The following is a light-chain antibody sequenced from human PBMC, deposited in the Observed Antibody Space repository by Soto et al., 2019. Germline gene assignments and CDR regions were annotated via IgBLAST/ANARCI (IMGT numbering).Light chain of an antibody. CDR3: QQYGSSLIT. CDR2: GAS. CDR1: QSVSSS. Sequence: IVITQSPATLSVSPGERATLSCRASQSVSSSLACYQQKAGQAPRLLIYGASTRATGIPARFSGSGSGTEFTLTISSLQSEDFAVYYCQQYGSSLITFGQGTRLENK. V-gene: IGKV3-15*01. J-gene: IGKJ5*01.